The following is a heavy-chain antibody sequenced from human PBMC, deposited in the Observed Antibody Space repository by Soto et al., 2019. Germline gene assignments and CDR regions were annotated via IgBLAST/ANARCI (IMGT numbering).Heavy chain of an antibody. Sequence: QVQLVESGGGVVQPGRSLRLSCAASGFTFSSYGMHWVRQAPGKGLEWVAVISYDGSNKYYADSVKGRFTISRDNSKNTLYLQMNSLRAEDTAVYYCAKLPTTVTTPPFDYWGQGTLVTVSS. D-gene: IGHD4-17*01. CDR3: AKLPTTVTTPPFDY. J-gene: IGHJ4*02. CDR1: GFTFSSYG. V-gene: IGHV3-30*18. CDR2: ISYDGSNK.